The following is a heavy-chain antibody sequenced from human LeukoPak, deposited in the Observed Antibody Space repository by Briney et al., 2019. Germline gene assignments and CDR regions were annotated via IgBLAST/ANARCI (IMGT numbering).Heavy chain of an antibody. CDR3: AKKDRPGIAAAVDY. CDR2: ISGSGGST. D-gene: IGHD6-13*01. J-gene: IGHJ4*02. CDR1: GFTFSSYA. Sequence: GGSLRLSRAASGFTFSSYAMSWVRQAPGKGLEWVSTISGSGGSTYYADSVKGRFTISRDNSKNTLYPQMNTLRVEDTAVYYCAKKDRPGIAAAVDYWGQGNLVTVSS. V-gene: IGHV3-23*01.